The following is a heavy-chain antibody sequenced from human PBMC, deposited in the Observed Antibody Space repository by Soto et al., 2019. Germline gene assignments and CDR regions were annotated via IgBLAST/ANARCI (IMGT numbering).Heavy chain of an antibody. CDR1: GFTFSSYA. D-gene: IGHD1-26*01. CDR3: ARRGSGSYYDY. CDR2: ISGSGDST. Sequence: EVQLLESGGGLVQPGGSLRLSCAASGFTFSSYAVRWVRQAPVKGLEWVSAISGSGDSTYYADSVKGRFTISRDNSKNTLYLQMNSLRAEDTAVNYCARRGSGSYYDYWGQGTLVTVSS. J-gene: IGHJ4*02. V-gene: IGHV3-23*01.